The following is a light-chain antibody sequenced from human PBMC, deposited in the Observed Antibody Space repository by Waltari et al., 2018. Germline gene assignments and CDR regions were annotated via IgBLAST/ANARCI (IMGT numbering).Light chain of an antibody. J-gene: IGLJ3*02. CDR3: NSFTRSTTWV. V-gene: IGLV2-14*03. Sequence: QSALTQPASVSGSPGQSITISCTGTTSNYVSWYQQHPDRAPKLLIYDVSKRPSGVSGRFSGSKSGNTASLTISGLQAEDEADYYGNSFTRSTTWVFGGGTKLTVL. CDR2: DVS. CDR1: TSNY.